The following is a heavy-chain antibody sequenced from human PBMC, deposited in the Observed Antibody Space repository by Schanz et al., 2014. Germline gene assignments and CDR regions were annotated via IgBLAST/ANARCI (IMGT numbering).Heavy chain of an antibody. D-gene: IGHD4-17*01. Sequence: VQLVESGGGLVQPGGSLRLSCTASGLTLSTYWIHWVRQAPGKGLEWVAVIWFDGNNKYYADSVKGRFTISRDNSKNTLYLQMNSLRAEDTALYYCAKDPHRDYGGKPQAFDIWGQGTMVTVS. CDR3: AKDPHRDYGGKPQAFDI. J-gene: IGHJ3*02. V-gene: IGHV3-33*06. CDR1: GLTLSTYW. CDR2: IWFDGNNK.